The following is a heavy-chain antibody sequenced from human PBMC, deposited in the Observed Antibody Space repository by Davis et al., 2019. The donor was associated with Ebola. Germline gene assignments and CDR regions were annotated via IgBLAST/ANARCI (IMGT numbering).Heavy chain of an antibody. Sequence: SETLSLTCAVYGGSFSGYYWSWIRQPPGKGLEWIGEINHSGSTNYNPSLKSRVTISVDTSKSHFTLKLGSVTAADTALYYCARITIFGVAGNAFDVWGQGTMVTVSS. V-gene: IGHV4-34*01. J-gene: IGHJ3*01. CDR3: ARITIFGVAGNAFDV. CDR1: GGSFSGYY. CDR2: INHSGST. D-gene: IGHD3-3*01.